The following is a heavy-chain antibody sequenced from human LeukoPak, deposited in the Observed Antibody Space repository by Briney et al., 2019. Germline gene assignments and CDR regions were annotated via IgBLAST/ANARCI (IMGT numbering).Heavy chain of an antibody. CDR1: GYTFTSYD. J-gene: IGHJ6*02. V-gene: IGHV1-8*01. CDR2: MNPNSGNT. CDR3: ARAGHYDSSGYYANYYYGMDV. Sequence: ASVKVSCKASGYTFTSYDINWVRQATGQGLEWMGWMNPNSGNTGYAQKFQGRVTMTRNTSISTAYMELSSLRSEDTAVYYCARAGHYDSSGYYANYYYGMDVWGQGTTVTVSS. D-gene: IGHD3-22*01.